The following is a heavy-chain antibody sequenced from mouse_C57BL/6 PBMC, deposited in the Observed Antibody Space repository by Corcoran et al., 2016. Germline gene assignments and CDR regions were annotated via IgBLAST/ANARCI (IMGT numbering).Heavy chain of an antibody. CDR1: GYTFTGYW. CDR3: ARYSPHSAGYSYYAMDY. J-gene: IGHJ4*01. D-gene: IGHD3-2*02. CDR2: ILPGSGST. Sequence: QVQLQQSGAELMKPGASVKLSCKATGYTFTGYWIEWVKQRPGHGLEWIGEILPGSGSTNYNEKFKGKATFTADTSSNTAYMQLSSLTTEDSAIYYCARYSPHSAGYSYYAMDYWGQGTSVTVSS. V-gene: IGHV1-9*01.